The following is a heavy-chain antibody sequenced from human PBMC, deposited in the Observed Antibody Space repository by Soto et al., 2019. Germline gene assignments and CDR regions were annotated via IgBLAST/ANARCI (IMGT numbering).Heavy chain of an antibody. V-gene: IGHV4-61*01. CDR2: IYYSGST. CDR3: ARGIEGWYQGRYYYGMDV. D-gene: IGHD6-19*01. Sequence: SETLSLTCTVSGGSVSSGSYYWSWIRQPPGKRLEWIGYIYYSGSTNYNPSLKSRVTISVDTSKNQFSLKLSSVTAADTAVYFCARGIEGWYQGRYYYGMDVWGQVTTVTVSS. CDR1: GGSVSSGSYY. J-gene: IGHJ6*02.